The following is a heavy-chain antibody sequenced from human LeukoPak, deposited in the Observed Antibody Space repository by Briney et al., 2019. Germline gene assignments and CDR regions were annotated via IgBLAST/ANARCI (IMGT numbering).Heavy chain of an antibody. J-gene: IGHJ4*02. Sequence: PGGSLRLSCAASGFTFSSYAMTWVRQAPGKGLQWVSAISGSGGSTYYADSVKGRFTISRDNSKNTLYLQINGLRAEDTAVYYCAKDHLPGIVVADRDYWGQGTLVTVSS. CDR1: GFTFSSYA. CDR2: ISGSGGST. V-gene: IGHV3-23*01. D-gene: IGHD6-19*01. CDR3: AKDHLPGIVVADRDY.